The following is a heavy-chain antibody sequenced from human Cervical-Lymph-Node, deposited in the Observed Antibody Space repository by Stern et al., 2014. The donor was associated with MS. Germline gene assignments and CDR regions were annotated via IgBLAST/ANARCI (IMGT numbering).Heavy chain of an antibody. CDR2: INVGNGNT. CDR1: GYTFTSYP. Sequence: QVQLVQSGAEVKXXGASVKVSCKPSGYTFTSYPLHWVRQAPGQRPEWMGWINVGNGNTKYSQKFQDRVSITWDTSTSTTYMELTSLISEDTAVYFCAKWSVGSGSSSWGQGTLVTVSS. CDR3: AKWSVGSGSSS. V-gene: IGHV1-3*01. J-gene: IGHJ4*02. D-gene: IGHD3-10*01.